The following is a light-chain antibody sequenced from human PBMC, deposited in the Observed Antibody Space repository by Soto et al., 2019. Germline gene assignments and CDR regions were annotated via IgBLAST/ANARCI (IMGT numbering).Light chain of an antibody. CDR1: QSVSSSY. Sequence: EIVLTQSPGTLSMSAGERATLSCRASQSVSSSYLAWYQQKPGQARRLLIYGASRRATGIPDRFSGSGSGTDFTLTISGLEPEDFAVYYCQQYASFLRTFGQGTQVEIK. V-gene: IGKV3-20*01. CDR2: GAS. CDR3: QQYASFLRT. J-gene: IGKJ1*01.